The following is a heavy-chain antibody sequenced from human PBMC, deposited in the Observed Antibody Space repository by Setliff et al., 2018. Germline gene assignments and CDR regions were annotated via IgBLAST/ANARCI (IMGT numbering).Heavy chain of an antibody. CDR1: GGTFSSYA. V-gene: IGHV1-69*05. D-gene: IGHD3-22*01. CDR2: TIPIFGTT. Sequence: SVKVSCKASGGTFSSYAIDWVRQAPGQGLEWMGGTIPIFGTTDYAQKFRGRVTIITDESTNTAFMQLSSLRSDDTAVYYCVREGVDSRSSTDYRYYMDVWGKGTTVTVSS. CDR3: VREGVDSRSSTDYRYYMDV. J-gene: IGHJ6*03.